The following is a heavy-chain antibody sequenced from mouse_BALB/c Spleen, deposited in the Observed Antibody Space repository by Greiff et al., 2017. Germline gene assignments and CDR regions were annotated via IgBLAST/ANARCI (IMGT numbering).Heavy chain of an antibody. J-gene: IGHJ4*01. D-gene: IGHD4-1*01. V-gene: IGHV1S41*01. CDR1: GYTFTSYW. CDR3: ARSGNWDDYYAMDY. CDR2: IAPGSGST. Sequence: DLVKPGASVKLSCKASGYTFTSYWINWIKQRPGQGLEWIGRIAPGSGSTYYNEMFKGKATLTVDTSSSTAYIQLSSLSSEDSAVYFCARSGNWDDYYAMDYWGQGTSVTVSS.